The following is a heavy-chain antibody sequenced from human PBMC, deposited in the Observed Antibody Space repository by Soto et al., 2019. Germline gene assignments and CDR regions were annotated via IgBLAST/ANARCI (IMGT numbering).Heavy chain of an antibody. D-gene: IGHD5-12*01. J-gene: IGHJ6*02. V-gene: IGHV1-69*13. CDR1: GGTFSSYA. CDR3: CLRFNNRDGDDYYYYYGMDV. CDR2: IIPIFGTA. Sequence: VKVSCTASGGTFSSYAISWVRQAPGQGLEWMGGIIPIFGTANYAQKFQGRVTITADESTSTAYMELSSLTSEDTAVCYCCLRFNNRDGDDYYYYYGMDVWGQGPTLTVSS.